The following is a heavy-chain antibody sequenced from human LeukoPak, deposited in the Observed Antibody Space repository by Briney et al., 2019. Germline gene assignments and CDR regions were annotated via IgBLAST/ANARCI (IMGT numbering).Heavy chain of an antibody. CDR1: GYTLTELS. J-gene: IGHJ4*02. CDR3: ATGLEGYSSLGYFDY. V-gene: IGHV1-24*01. Sequence: GASVKVSCKVSGYTLTELSMHWVRQAPGKGLEWMGGFDPEDGETIYAQKFQGRVTMTEDTSTDTAYMELSSLRSDDTAVYYCATGLEGYSSLGYFDYWGQGTLVTVSS. CDR2: FDPEDGET. D-gene: IGHD6-13*01.